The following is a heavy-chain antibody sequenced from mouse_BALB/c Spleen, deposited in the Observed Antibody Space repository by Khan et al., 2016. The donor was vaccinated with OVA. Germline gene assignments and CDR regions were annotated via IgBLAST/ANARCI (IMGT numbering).Heavy chain of an antibody. Sequence: VQLQQSGPELMKPGASVKISCKASGYSFTSYYIHWVMQSHGKSLEWIGYIDPFSGGTTYNQKFKGKATLTVDKSSRTAYLHLSNLTSEDSAVFYCTRHDYGAWFTYWGQGTLVTVSA. J-gene: IGHJ3*01. D-gene: IGHD2-4*01. CDR2: IDPFSGGT. CDR1: GYSFTSYY. CDR3: TRHDYGAWFTY. V-gene: IGHV1S135*01.